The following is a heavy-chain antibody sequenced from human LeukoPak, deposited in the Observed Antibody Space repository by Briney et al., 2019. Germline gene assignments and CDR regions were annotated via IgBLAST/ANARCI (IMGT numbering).Heavy chain of an antibody. CDR1: GFTFSSYA. CDR2: ISYDGSNK. J-gene: IGHJ4*02. CDR3: ARAYGDYGDY. D-gene: IGHD4-17*01. Sequence: PGRSLRLSCAASGFTFSSYAMHWVRQAPGKGLEWVAVISYDGSNKYYADSVKGRFTISRDNSKNTLYLQMNSLRAEDTAVYYCARAYGDYGDYWGQGTLVTVSS. V-gene: IGHV3-30-3*01.